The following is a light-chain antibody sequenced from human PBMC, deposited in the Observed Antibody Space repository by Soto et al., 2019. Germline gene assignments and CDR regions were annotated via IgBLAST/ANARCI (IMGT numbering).Light chain of an antibody. J-gene: IGKJ2*01. CDR1: QEVSTW. CDR2: KGS. Sequence: DIQMTQSPTTLSASVGDRVTITCRASQEVSTWLAWYQQKPGKAPKLLIYKGSTLESGVPFRFSGSGSGTEIPVNISNLQADDFSNYYRHQEKDYSFGQGTKVDIK. V-gene: IGKV1-5*03. CDR3: HQEKDYS.